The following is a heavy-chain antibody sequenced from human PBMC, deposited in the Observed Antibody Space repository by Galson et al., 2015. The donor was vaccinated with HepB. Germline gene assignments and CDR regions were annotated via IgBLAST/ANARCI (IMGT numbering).Heavy chain of an antibody. V-gene: IGHV4-39*01. Sequence: LSLTCTVSGGSISSSSYYWGWIRQPPGKGLEWIGSIYYSGSTYYNPSLKSRVTISVDTSKNQFSLKLSSVTAADTAVYYCARLYCSSTSCYVGDWFDPWGQGTLVTVSS. J-gene: IGHJ5*02. D-gene: IGHD2-2*01. CDR2: IYYSGST. CDR3: ARLYCSSTSCYVGDWFDP. CDR1: GGSISSSSYY.